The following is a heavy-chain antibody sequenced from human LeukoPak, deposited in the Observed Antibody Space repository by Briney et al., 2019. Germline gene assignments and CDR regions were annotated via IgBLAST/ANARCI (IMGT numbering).Heavy chain of an antibody. D-gene: IGHD3-16*01. CDR3: ARDGSHRGGWLDP. J-gene: IGHJ5*02. V-gene: IGHV4-31*03. Sequence: SETLSLTCTVSGGSISSGGYYWSWIRQHPGKGLEWIGYIYYSGSTYYNPSLKSRVTISVDTSKNQFSLKLSSVTAADTAVYYCARDGSHRGGWLDPWGQGTLVTVSS. CDR2: IYYSGST. CDR1: GGSISSGGYY.